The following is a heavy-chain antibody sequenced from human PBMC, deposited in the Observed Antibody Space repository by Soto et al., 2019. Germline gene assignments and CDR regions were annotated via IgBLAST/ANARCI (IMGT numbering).Heavy chain of an antibody. CDR3: ARGGGWLPDY. J-gene: IGHJ4*02. CDR1: GGSISSSSSY. Sequence: SETLSLTCTVSGGSISSSSSYWGWIRQSPGKGLEWIGSIKNSGSTYYNPSLKSRITTSVDTPKNQFSLKLTSVTAADTAVYFCARGGGWLPDYWGQGTLVTVSS. V-gene: IGHV4-39*01. D-gene: IGHD3-22*01. CDR2: IKNSGST.